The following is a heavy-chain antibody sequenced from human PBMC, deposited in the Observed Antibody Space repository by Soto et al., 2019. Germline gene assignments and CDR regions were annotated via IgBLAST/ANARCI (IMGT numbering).Heavy chain of an antibody. V-gene: IGHV4-59*08. CDR2: IYSSGST. J-gene: IGHJ6*03. CDR1: GGYISGYY. CDR3: ARTTLYYYLDV. Sequence: SETLSLTCTVSGGYISGYYWSWIRQPPEKGLEWIGYIYSSGSTNYNPSIRSRVNISVDTSKKQVSLKVSSVIAAYTAVYYCARTTLYYYLDVWGKGTTVTV.